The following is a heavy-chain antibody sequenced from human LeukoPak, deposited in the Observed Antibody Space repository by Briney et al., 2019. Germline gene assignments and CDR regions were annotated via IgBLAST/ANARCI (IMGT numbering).Heavy chain of an antibody. V-gene: IGHV4-59*01. J-gene: IGHJ4*02. CDR1: GGSISSYY. Sequence: PSETLSLTCTVSGGSISSYYWSWIRQPPGKGLEWIGYIYYSGSTKYNASLKSRVTISLDTSNNQFSLKLRSMTAADTAVYYCARSYSSGPFDLWGQGTLVIASS. D-gene: IGHD6-19*01. CDR2: IYYSGST. CDR3: ARSYSSGPFDL.